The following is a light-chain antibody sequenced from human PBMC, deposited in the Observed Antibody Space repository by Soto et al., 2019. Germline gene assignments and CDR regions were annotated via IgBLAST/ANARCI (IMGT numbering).Light chain of an antibody. J-gene: IGKJ4*01. V-gene: IGKV3-15*01. Sequence: TQSPSTLSASVGDRVTITCRASQAPGGFLAWFQQKPGQTPRLLIYDTSTRATGVPARFSGSRSGPEFTLTINSLQSEDFAIYYCQPYNNWPLTFGGGSKVDI. CDR2: DTS. CDR3: QPYNNWPLT. CDR1: QAPGGF.